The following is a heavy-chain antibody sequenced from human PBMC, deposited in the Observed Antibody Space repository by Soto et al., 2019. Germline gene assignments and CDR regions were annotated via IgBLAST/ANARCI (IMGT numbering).Heavy chain of an antibody. D-gene: IGHD6-13*01. Sequence: QVQLQQWGAGLLKPSETLSLTCAVYGGSFSGYYWSWIRQPPGKGLEWIGEINHSGSTNYNPSLKRRVTISVDTSKNQFSLKLSSVTAADTAVYYCARSRYDYYYGMDVWGQGTTVTVSS. CDR3: ARSRYDYYYGMDV. CDR2: INHSGST. CDR1: GGSFSGYY. J-gene: IGHJ6*02. V-gene: IGHV4-34*01.